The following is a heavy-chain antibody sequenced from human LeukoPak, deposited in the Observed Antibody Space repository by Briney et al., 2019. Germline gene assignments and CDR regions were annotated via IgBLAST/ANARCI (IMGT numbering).Heavy chain of an antibody. CDR2: IIPILGIA. CDR1: GGTFSSYA. J-gene: IGHJ4*02. V-gene: IGHV1-69*04. CDR3: ARDEIVGATTSPAYYFDY. Sequence: SVKVSCKASGGTFSSYAISWVRQAPGQGLEWMGRIIPILGIANYAQKFQGRVTITADKSTSTAYMELSSLRSEDTAVYYCARDEIVGATTSPAYYFDYWGQGTLVTVS. D-gene: IGHD1-26*01.